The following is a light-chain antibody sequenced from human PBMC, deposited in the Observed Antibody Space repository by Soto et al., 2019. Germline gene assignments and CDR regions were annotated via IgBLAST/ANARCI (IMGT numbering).Light chain of an antibody. CDR3: CSYTGSSTRYV. Sequence: VLTQPASVSGSPGQSITISCTGTSSDFVSYNVVSWYQQYPGKAPKLMIYEATKRPSGVSNRFSGSKSDNTASLTISGLQAEDEAHYYCCSYTGSSTRYVFGPGTKGTVL. CDR1: SSDFVSYNV. J-gene: IGLJ1*01. V-gene: IGLV2-23*01. CDR2: EAT.